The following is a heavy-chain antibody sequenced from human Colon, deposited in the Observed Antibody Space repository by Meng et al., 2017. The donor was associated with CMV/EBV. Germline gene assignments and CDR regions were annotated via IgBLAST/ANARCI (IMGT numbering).Heavy chain of an antibody. CDR2: INHSGST. Sequence: GSFSGYSWTWLRHPPGKGLEWIGEINHSGSTTYNPSLKSRVTISVDTSKNQFSLKLSSVTAADTAVYYCARAPGIQLWLRVGWFDPWGQGTLVTVSS. V-gene: IGHV4-34*01. J-gene: IGHJ5*02. CDR3: ARAPGIQLWLRVGWFDP. CDR1: GSFSGYS. D-gene: IGHD5-18*01.